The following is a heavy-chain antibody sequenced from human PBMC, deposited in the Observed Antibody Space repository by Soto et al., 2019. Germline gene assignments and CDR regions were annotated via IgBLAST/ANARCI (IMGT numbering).Heavy chain of an antibody. D-gene: IGHD3-10*01. J-gene: IGHJ6*02. CDR1: GFTFSSYG. CDR2: ISYDGSNK. Sequence: QVQLVESGGGVVQPGRSLRLSCAASGFTFSSYGMHWVRQAPGKGLEWVAGISYDGSNKYYADSVKGRFTISRDNSKNTLYLQMNSLRAEDTAVYYCAKDRGDYYYYGMDVWGQGTTVTVSS. V-gene: IGHV3-30*18. CDR3: AKDRGDYYYYGMDV.